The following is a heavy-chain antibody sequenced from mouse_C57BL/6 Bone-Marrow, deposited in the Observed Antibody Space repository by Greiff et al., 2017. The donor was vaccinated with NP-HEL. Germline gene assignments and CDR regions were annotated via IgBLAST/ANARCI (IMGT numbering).Heavy chain of an antibody. J-gene: IGHJ3*01. CDR1: GFTFSSYA. Sequence: EVKLMESGGGLVKPGGSLKLSCAASGFTFSSYAMSWVRQTPEKRLEWVATISDGGSYTYYPDNVKGRFTISRDNAKNNLYLQMSHLKSEDTAMYYCSGERGGAGFAYWGQGTLVTVSA. D-gene: IGHD6-1*01. CDR2: ISDGGSYT. CDR3: SGERGGAGFAY. V-gene: IGHV5-4*01.